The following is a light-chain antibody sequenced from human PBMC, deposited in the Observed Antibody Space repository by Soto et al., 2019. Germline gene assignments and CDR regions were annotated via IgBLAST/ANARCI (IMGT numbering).Light chain of an antibody. CDR1: SSDVGGYNY. Sequence: QSALTQPASVSGSPGQSITISCTGTSSDVGGYNYVSWYQQHPGKAPKLMVYDVSNRPSGVSNRFSGSKSANTASLSISGLQSEDEAIYYCSSYASSSSLVVFGGGTKLTVL. CDR2: DVS. CDR3: SSYASSSSLVV. V-gene: IGLV2-14*03. J-gene: IGLJ2*01.